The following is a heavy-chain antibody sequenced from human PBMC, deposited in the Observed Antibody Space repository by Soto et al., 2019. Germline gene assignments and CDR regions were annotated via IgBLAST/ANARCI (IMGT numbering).Heavy chain of an antibody. J-gene: IGHJ6*02. CDR3: VKDLVYSLFAMGGGMDV. CDR2: MSGSGGST. D-gene: IGHD3-3*02. CDR1: GFTFNNYA. V-gene: IGHV3-23*01. Sequence: EVQLLESGGGFVQPGGSLRLSCVASGFTFNNYAMNWVRQAPGKGPEWVSVMSGSGGSTFYADSVRGRFTTSRDTSKHTVYWQMDRMRGEDTARYYCVKDLVYSLFAMGGGMDVWGQGTTVTVSS.